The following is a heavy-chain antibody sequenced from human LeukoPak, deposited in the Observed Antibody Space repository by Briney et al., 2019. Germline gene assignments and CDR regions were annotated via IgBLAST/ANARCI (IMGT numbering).Heavy chain of an antibody. Sequence: SETLSLTCTVSGGSISSSSYYWGWIRQPPGKGLTRIGSIYYSGSTYYNLSLKSRVTISVDTSKNQFSLKLSSVTAADTAVYYCARDFGSSSWPDAFDIWGQGTMVTVSS. CDR3: ARDFGSSSWPDAFDI. CDR1: GGSISSSSYY. D-gene: IGHD6-13*01. J-gene: IGHJ3*02. V-gene: IGHV4-39*07. CDR2: IYYSGST.